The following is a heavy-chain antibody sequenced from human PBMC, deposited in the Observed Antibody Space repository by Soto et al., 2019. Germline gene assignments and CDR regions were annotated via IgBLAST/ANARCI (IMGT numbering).Heavy chain of an antibody. J-gene: IGHJ6*02. D-gene: IGHD1-1*01. CDR2: INPNSGGT. CDR3: ARSTGTVTYGMDV. V-gene: IGHV1-2*04. Sequence: ASVKVSCKASGYTFTGYYMHWVLQAPGQGLEWMGWINPNSGGTNYAQKFQGWVTMTRDTSISTAYMELSRLRSDDTAVYYCARSTGTVTYGMDVWGQGTTVTVSS. CDR1: GYTFTGYY.